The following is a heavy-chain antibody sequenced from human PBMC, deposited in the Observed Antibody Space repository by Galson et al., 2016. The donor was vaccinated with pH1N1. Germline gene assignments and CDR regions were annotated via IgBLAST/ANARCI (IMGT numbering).Heavy chain of an antibody. CDR2: IYPRDGGA. J-gene: IGHJ3*01. Sequence: SVKVSCKASGYTFTRYYMHWVRQAPGQALEWVGIIYPRDGGAVDAQRLQGRVTLTRDTSTSTVYMELTSLRPDDTAVYYCAAPHSPRYNFDFWGQGTMVTVSS. D-gene: IGHD3-9*01. V-gene: IGHV1-46*03. CDR3: AAPHSPRYNFDF. CDR1: GYTFTRYY.